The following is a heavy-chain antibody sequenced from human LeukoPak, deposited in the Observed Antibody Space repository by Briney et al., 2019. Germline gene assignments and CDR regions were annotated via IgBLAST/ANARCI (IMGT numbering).Heavy chain of an antibody. V-gene: IGHV1-24*01. CDR3: VIMSHTVVPTARIYYYMDI. CDR1: GYILTELS. D-gene: IGHD1-1*01. Sequence: ASVKVSCKVPGYILTELSIHWVRQAPGKGLEWMGSFDPENAKTMSAQTFQGRVTMTEDTSTDTAYMELRSLRSDDTAIYYCVIMSHTVVPTARIYYYMDIWGTGTTVIVSS. CDR2: FDPENAKT. J-gene: IGHJ6*03.